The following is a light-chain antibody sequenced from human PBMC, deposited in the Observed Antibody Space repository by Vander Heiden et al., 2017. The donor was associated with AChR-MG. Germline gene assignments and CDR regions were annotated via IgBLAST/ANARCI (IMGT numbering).Light chain of an antibody. CDR2: KAS. CDR3: QQYNYY. CDR1: QSISSW. Sequence: IQMTQSPSTLSASVGDRVTITCRASQSISSWLAWYQQKPGKAPKLRIYKASSLESGVPSRFSGSGSGTEFTLTISSLQPDDFATYYCQQYNYYFGPGTKVEIK. V-gene: IGKV1-5*03. J-gene: IGKJ3*01.